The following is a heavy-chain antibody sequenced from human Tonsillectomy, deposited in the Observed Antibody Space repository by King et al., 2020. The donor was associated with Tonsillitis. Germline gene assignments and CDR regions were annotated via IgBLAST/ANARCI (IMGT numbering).Heavy chain of an antibody. Sequence: QLVQSGAEVRKPGSSVKVSCKASGGTFSSYAINWVRQAPGQGLEWRGGIIPILRTANYAQRFQGRVTITADESTSTVYMELSSLRSEATTVYYCARGRCSGGSCYYYNGMDVWGQGTTVTVSS. D-gene: IGHD2-15*01. CDR1: GGTFSSYA. J-gene: IGHJ6*02. CDR2: IIPILRTA. CDR3: ARGRCSGGSCYYYNGMDV. V-gene: IGHV1-69*01.